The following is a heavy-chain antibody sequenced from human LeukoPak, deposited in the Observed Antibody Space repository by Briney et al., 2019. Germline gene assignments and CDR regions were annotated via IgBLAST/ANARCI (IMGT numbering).Heavy chain of an antibody. CDR3: ASPALYGDYP. CDR2: INPSGGST. V-gene: IGHV1-46*01. CDR1: GYSFTSYY. J-gene: IGHJ4*02. Sequence: GASVKVSCKASGYSFTSYYMHWVRQAPGQGLEWMGIINPSGGSTSYAQKFQGRVTMTRDTSISTAYMELSRLRSDDTAVYYCASPALYGDYPWGQGTLVTVSS. D-gene: IGHD4-17*01.